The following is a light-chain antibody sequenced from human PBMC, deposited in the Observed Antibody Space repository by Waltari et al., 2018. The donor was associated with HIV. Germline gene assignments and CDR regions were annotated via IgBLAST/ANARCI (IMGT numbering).Light chain of an antibody. CDR1: SPNIGSNP. CDR2: SNN. Sequence: QSAVTQPPSASGTPGQRVTIPCSGSSPNIGSNPLHWYQQLPGTAPKLLIYSNNQRPSGVPDRFSGSKSGTSASLAISGLQSEDEADYYCAAWDDSLNGNVFGTGTKVTVL. J-gene: IGLJ1*01. CDR3: AAWDDSLNGNV. V-gene: IGLV1-44*01.